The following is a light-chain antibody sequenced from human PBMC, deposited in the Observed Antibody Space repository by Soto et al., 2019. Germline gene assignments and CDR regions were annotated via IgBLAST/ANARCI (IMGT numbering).Light chain of an antibody. Sequence: QPALTQPPSVSGSPGQSVTISCTGTSSDVGKYDRVSWYQQPPGTAPKLIIYEVINRPSGVPARFSGSKSGNTASLTISGLQAEDEADYYCSSYMSTSRYVFGAGTKVTVL. CDR1: SSDVGKYDR. CDR3: SSYMSTSRYV. J-gene: IGLJ1*01. V-gene: IGLV2-18*02. CDR2: EVI.